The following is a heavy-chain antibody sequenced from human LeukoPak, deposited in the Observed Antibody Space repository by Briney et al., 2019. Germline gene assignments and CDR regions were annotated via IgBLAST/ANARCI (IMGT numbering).Heavy chain of an antibody. J-gene: IGHJ4*02. Sequence: SETLSLTCAVYGGSFSGYYWSWIRQPPGKGLEWIGEINHSGSTNYNPSLKSRVTISVDTSKNQFSLKLSSVTAADTAVYYCARGPLYDGFDYWGQGTLVTVSS. V-gene: IGHV4-34*01. D-gene: IGHD5/OR15-5a*01. CDR1: GGSFSGYY. CDR3: ARGPLYDGFDY. CDR2: INHSGST.